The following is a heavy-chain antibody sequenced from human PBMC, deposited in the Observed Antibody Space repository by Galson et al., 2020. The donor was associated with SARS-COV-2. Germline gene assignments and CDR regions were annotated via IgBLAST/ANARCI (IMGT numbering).Heavy chain of an antibody. CDR2: IYSGGST. D-gene: IGHD3-16*01. CDR3: ARDLMWGLDI. CDR1: GFTVSSNY. Sequence: TGGSLRLYCAASGFTVSSNYMSWVRQAPGKGLEWVSVIYSGGSTYYADSVKGRFTISRHNSKNTLYLQMNSLRAEDTAVYYCARDLMWGLDIWGQGTMVTVSS. J-gene: IGHJ3*02. V-gene: IGHV3-53*04.